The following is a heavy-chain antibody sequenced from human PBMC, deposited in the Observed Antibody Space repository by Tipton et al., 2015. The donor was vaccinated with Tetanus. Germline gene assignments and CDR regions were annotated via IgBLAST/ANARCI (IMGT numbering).Heavy chain of an antibody. CDR2: IYYSGST. Sequence: TLSLTCSVSGDSINSGDYYWSWIRQLPGKGLEWIGYIYYSGSTYYNPSLKSRVTISIDTSKNQFSLRLSSVTAADTAVYYCASRGYCTNTSCRLPDAFDMWGQGTIVTVSS. V-gene: IGHV4-30-4*01. J-gene: IGHJ3*02. CDR1: GDSINSGDYY. D-gene: IGHD2-2*01. CDR3: ASRGYCTNTSCRLPDAFDM.